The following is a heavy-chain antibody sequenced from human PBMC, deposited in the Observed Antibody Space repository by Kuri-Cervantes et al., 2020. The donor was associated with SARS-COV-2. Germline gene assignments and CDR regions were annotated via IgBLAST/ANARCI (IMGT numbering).Heavy chain of an antibody. CDR2: IYTSGST. Sequence: SETLSLTCTVAGDSISSYYWSWIRQPAGKGLDWIGRIYTSGSTNYNPSLKSRVTTSVDTSKNQFSLKLSSVTAADTAVYYCARESAQGTFGGVIAIIDYWGQGTLVTVSS. J-gene: IGHJ4*02. CDR3: ARESAQGTFGGVIAIIDY. V-gene: IGHV4-4*07. CDR1: GDSISSYY. D-gene: IGHD3-16*02.